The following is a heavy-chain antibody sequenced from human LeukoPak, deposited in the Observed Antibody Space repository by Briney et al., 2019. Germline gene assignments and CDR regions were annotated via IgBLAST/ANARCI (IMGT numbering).Heavy chain of an antibody. D-gene: IGHD1-26*01. CDR3: ARLIVGADDSFDF. CDR2: ITYDGSDK. Sequence: GGSLRLSCAASGFTFSSSALHWVRQAPGKGLEWVAVITYDGSDKYYADSVKGRFTISRDNSKNTLYLQMNSLRTEDTAVYFCARLIVGADDSFDFWGQGTLDTVSS. CDR1: GFTFSSSA. V-gene: IGHV3-30-3*01. J-gene: IGHJ4*02.